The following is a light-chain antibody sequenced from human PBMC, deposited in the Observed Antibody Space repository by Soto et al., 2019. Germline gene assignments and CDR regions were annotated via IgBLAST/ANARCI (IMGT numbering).Light chain of an antibody. Sequence: EIVLTQSPATLSLSPGERATLSCRASQSVSSNLAWYQHKPGQAPRLLIYDVSKRATGIPARFSGSGSGTDFTLTISSLEPEDFAVYYCQQRRGTFGQGTKVEIK. J-gene: IGKJ1*01. V-gene: IGKV3-11*01. CDR1: QSVSSN. CDR2: DVS. CDR3: QQRRGT.